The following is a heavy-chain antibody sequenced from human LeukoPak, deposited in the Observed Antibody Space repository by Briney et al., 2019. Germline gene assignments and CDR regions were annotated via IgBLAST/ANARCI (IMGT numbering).Heavy chain of an antibody. V-gene: IGHV4-38-2*01. CDR3: ARGRGSDFWSASNI. J-gene: IGHJ4*02. CDR2: IYHSGST. Sequence: SETLSLTCAVSGYSINSGYYWVWIRQPPGKGLEWIGTIYHSGSTYHNPSLKSRVTISVDTSKNQFSLKLTSVTAADTAVYCCARGRGSDFWSASNIWGQGTLVTVSS. CDR1: GYSINSGYY. D-gene: IGHD3-3*01.